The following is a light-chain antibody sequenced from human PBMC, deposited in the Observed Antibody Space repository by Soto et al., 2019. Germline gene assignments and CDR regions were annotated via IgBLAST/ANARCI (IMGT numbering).Light chain of an antibody. CDR3: QQYNSYWT. J-gene: IGKJ1*01. V-gene: IGKV1-5*01. CDR2: EAS. CDR1: QSIRTW. Sequence: DIQITKSASNLTASVGNRVAITFRASQSIRTWLAWYQQEPRKAPRLLIYEASTLQSGVPSRFSGSGSGTEFTLTITSLQPEDFATYYCQQYNSYWTFGHGTKVDI.